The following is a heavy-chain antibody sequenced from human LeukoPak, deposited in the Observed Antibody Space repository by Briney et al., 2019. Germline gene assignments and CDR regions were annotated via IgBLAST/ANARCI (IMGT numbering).Heavy chain of an antibody. D-gene: IGHD2-15*01. CDR3: AREGCGSGGSCYRYYYYYYMDV. CDR2: ISSSGSTI. Sequence: GGSLRPSCAASGFTVSSNYMSWVRQAPGKGLEWVSYISSSGSTIYYADSVKGRFTISRDNAKNSLYLQMNSLRAEDTAVYYCAREGCGSGGSCYRYYYYYYMDVWGKGTTVTISS. J-gene: IGHJ6*03. CDR1: GFTVSSNY. V-gene: IGHV3-11*04.